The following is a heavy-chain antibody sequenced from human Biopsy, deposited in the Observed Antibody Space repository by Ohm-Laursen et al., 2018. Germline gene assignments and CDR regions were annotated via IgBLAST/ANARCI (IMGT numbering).Heavy chain of an antibody. CDR1: GDSISSYY. D-gene: IGHD3-9*01. Sequence: TLSLACSVSGDSISSYYWSCIPPPPGQGLVWVGYVNYTGSTDYNPSLQSRVTISVDTSKNHFSLRLRSVTPADTAMYYCAGGRGWGNTYFRSFDYWGQGTLVTVSS. V-gene: IGHV4-59*01. CDR2: VNYTGST. CDR3: AGGRGWGNTYFRSFDY. J-gene: IGHJ4*02.